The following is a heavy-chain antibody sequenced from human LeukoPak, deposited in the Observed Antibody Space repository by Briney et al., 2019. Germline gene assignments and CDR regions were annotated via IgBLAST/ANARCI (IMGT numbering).Heavy chain of an antibody. CDR1: GYTFTSYA. CDR2: IIPIFGTA. J-gene: IGHJ4*02. V-gene: IGHV1-69*13. Sequence: SVKVSCKASGYTFTSYAISWVRQAPGQGLEWMGGIIPIFGTANYAQKFQGRVTITADESTSTAYMELSSLRSEDTAVYYCARGDVTMIVGGGYFDYWGQGTLVTVSS. D-gene: IGHD3-22*01. CDR3: ARGDVTMIVGGGYFDY.